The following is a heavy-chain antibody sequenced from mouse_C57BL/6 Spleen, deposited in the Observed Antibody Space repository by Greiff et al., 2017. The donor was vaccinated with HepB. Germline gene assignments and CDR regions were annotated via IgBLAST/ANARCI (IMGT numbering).Heavy chain of an antibody. Sequence: VMLVESGPGLVAPSQSLSITCTVSGFSLTSYGVHWVRQPPGKGLEWLVVIWSDGSTTYNSALKSRLSISKDNSKSQVFLKMNSLQTDDTAMYYCARQGGDDYDGPYWYFDVWGTGTTVTVSS. CDR1: GFSLTSYG. D-gene: IGHD2-4*01. CDR3: ARQGGDDYDGPYWYFDV. J-gene: IGHJ1*03. V-gene: IGHV2-6-1*01. CDR2: IWSDGST.